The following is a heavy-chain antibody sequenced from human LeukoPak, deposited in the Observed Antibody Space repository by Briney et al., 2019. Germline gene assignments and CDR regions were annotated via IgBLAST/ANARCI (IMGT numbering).Heavy chain of an antibody. V-gene: IGHV1-46*01. J-gene: IGHJ4*02. CDR1: GYTFTSYY. CDR3: ARVRDYGDYEGDY. Sequence: ASVKVSCKASGYTFTSYYMHWVRQAPGQGLEWMGIINPSGGSTSYAQKFQGRVTMTTDTSTSTAYMELRSLRSDDTAVYYCARVRDYGDYEGDYWGQGTLVTVSP. D-gene: IGHD4-17*01. CDR2: INPSGGST.